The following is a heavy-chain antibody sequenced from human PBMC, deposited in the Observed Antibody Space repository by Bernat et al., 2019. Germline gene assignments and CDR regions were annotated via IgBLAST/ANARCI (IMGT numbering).Heavy chain of an antibody. CDR2: MTGGGTT. J-gene: IGHJ6*03. Sequence: EVRLVESGGDLVQPGGSLRLSCAASGFTFGTFAMSWVRQAPGKGLEWVSAMTGGGTTYYADSVKGRVIISRDNSKNMLFMQMNSLTAEDTAVYYCAKFRGQLIRNYYINVWGEGTTVTVS. V-gene: IGHV3-23*04. D-gene: IGHD2-21*01. CDR1: GFTFGTFA. CDR3: AKFRGQLIRNYYINV.